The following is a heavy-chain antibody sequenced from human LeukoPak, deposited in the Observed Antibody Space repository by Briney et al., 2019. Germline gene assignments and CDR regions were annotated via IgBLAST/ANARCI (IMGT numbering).Heavy chain of an antibody. J-gene: IGHJ4*02. Sequence: SETLSLTCSVSIGSISSSKWWSWVRQSPVKGLEWIGEIYLYGTTNYNPSFTSRVTMSVDRSRNQFSLKLTSVTAADTAVYYCAIIVVVPAATGWGDYFDYWGQGTLVTVSS. CDR1: IGSISSSKW. V-gene: IGHV4-4*02. CDR2: IYLYGTT. CDR3: AIIVVVPAATGWGDYFDY. D-gene: IGHD2-2*01.